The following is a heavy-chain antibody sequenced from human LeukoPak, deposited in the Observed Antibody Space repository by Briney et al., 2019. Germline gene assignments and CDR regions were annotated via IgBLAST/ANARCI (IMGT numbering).Heavy chain of an antibody. J-gene: IGHJ6*02. CDR2: SNSDGSST. CDR1: GFTFSSYW. Sequence: GGSLRLSCAASGFTFSSYWMHLVRQAPGKGLVWVSRSNSDGSSTSYADSVKGRFTISRDNAKNTLYLQMNSLRAEDTAVYYCARDDTRNTVTTPYYYYGMDVWGQGTTVTVSS. D-gene: IGHD4-17*01. CDR3: ARDDTRNTVTTPYYYYGMDV. V-gene: IGHV3-74*01.